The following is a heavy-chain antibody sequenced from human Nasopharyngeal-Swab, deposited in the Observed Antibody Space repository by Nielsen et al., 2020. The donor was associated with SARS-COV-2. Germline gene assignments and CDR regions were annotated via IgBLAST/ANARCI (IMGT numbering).Heavy chain of an antibody. V-gene: IGHV4-39*01. CDR2: IYYSGST. D-gene: IGHD3-3*01. J-gene: IGHJ5*02. Sequence: SETLSLTCTVSGGSISSSSYYWGWIRQPPGKGLEWIGSIYYSGSTYYNPSLKSRVTISVDTSKNQFSLKLSSVTAADTAVYYCARVTPQYYDFWSGITGFDPWGQGTLVTVSS. CDR3: ARVTPQYYDFWSGITGFDP. CDR1: GGSISSSSYY.